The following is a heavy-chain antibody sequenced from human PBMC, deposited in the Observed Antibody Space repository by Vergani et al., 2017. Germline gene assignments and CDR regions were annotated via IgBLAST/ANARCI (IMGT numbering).Heavy chain of an antibody. Sequence: QVQLQQWGAGLLKPSETLSLTCAVYGGSFSGYYWSWIRQPPGKGLEWIGEINHSGSTNYNPSLKSRVTISVDTSKNQFSLKLSSVTAADTAVYYCARGPHTPEYSSSSGFDYWGQGTLVTVSS. CDR1: GGSFSGYY. CDR3: ARGPHTPEYSSSSGFDY. J-gene: IGHJ4*02. V-gene: IGHV4-34*01. CDR2: INHSGST. D-gene: IGHD6-6*01.